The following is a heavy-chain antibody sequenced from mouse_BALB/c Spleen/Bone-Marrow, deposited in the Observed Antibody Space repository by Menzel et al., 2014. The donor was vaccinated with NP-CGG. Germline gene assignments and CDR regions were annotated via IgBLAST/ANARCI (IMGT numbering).Heavy chain of an antibody. CDR2: IDPANGNT. Sequence: VHVKQSGAELVKPGASVKLSCTVSGFNIRDTYMHWVKQRPEQGLEWNGRIDPANGNTIYDPKFQGKASITADTSSNTAYLQLSSLTSEDTAVYYCARGREAMDYWGQGTSVTVSS. CDR3: ARGREAMDY. J-gene: IGHJ4*01. CDR1: GFNIRDTY. V-gene: IGHV14-3*02.